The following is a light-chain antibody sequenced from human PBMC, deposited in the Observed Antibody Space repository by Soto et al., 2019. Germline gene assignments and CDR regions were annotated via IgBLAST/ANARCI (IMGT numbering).Light chain of an antibody. Sequence: QSVLTQPASVSGSPGQSITISCTGTSSDVGGHNYVSWYQQYPGKAPKLLIYEVGRRPSGISNRFSASKSGNTASLTISGLQADDEADYYCCSYTTTNSRVFGGGTKVTVL. V-gene: IGLV2-14*03. CDR3: CSYTTTNSRV. CDR1: SSDVGGHNY. J-gene: IGLJ3*02. CDR2: EVG.